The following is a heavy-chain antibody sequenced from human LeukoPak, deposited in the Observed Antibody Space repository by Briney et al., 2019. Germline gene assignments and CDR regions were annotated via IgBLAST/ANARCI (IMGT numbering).Heavy chain of an antibody. V-gene: IGHV4-39*01. CDR2: IYYNGST. D-gene: IGHD6-13*01. Sequence: SEPLFITYTVSDGSLSSSSYYWRWIRQPPGQRLEWIGIIYYNGSTYYNPSLKSRVTISLDTSKNQFSLKLSPVTAAATAVYYCATPHSSSWYRRSSPRAGDAFDIWGQGTMVTVSS. J-gene: IGHJ3*02. CDR3: ATPHSSSWYRRSSPRAGDAFDI. CDR1: DGSLSSSSYY.